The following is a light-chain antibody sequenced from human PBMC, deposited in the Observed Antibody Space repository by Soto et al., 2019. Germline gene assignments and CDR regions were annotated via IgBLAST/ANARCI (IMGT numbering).Light chain of an antibody. CDR2: GAS. CDR1: QSVSNN. CDR3: QQYNYWPRT. V-gene: IGKV3D-15*01. Sequence: EVVMTQSPVTLSVSPGERATLSCRASQSVSNNLAWYQQKPGQAPRLLIYGASSRATGSPARFSGSGSGTDFTLTISSLQSEDFGSYFCQQYNYWPRTCGQGTTVE. J-gene: IGKJ1*01.